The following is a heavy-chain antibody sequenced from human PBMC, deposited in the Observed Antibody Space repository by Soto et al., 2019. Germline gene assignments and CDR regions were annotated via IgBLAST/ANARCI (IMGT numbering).Heavy chain of an antibody. CDR3: ARDPPHCSSTSCYPVYYYGMDV. CDR1: GFTFSSYG. V-gene: IGHV3-33*01. Sequence: SGGSLRLSCAASGFTFSSYGMHWVRQAPGKGLEWVAVIWYDGSNKYYADSVKGRFTISRDNSKNTLYLQMNSLRAEDTAVYYCARDPPHCSSTSCYPVYYYGMDVWGQGTTVTVSS. CDR2: IWYDGSNK. J-gene: IGHJ6*02. D-gene: IGHD2-2*01.